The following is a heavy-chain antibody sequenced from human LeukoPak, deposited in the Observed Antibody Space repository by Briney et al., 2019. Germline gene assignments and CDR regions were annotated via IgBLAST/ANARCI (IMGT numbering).Heavy chain of an antibody. Sequence: ASVKVSCKASGYTFTSYDINWVRQATGQGLEWMGWMNPNSGNTGYAQKFQGRVTMTRNTSISTAYMELSSLRSEDTAVYYCAVVWSGYGRYNWFDPWGQGTLVTVSS. CDR1: GYTFTSYD. J-gene: IGHJ5*02. V-gene: IGHV1-8*01. CDR3: AVVWSGYGRYNWFDP. D-gene: IGHD3-3*01. CDR2: MNPNSGNT.